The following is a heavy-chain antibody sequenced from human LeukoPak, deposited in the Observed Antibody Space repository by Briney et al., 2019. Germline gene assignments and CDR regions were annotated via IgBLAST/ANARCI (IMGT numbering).Heavy chain of an antibody. V-gene: IGHV1-2*02. J-gene: IGHJ4*02. CDR1: GYTFSGYY. CDR2: INANSGGT. D-gene: IGHD3-9*01. CDR3: ARSSRYDIWTGYPY. Sequence: ASVKVSCKASGYTFSGYYMHWVRQAPGQGLEWMGWINANSGGTNYAQKFQGRVTMTRDTSISTAYMELSRLRSDDTAVYYCARSSRYDIWTGYPYWGQGTLVTVSP.